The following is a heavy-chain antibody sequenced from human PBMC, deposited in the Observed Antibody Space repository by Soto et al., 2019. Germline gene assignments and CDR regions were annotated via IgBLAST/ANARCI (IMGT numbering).Heavy chain of an antibody. CDR1: GYTFTGYY. CDR3: ARDGRLYTRGGAFDI. CDR2: IIPIFGTA. Sequence: QVQLVQSGAEVKKPGASVKVSCKASGYTFTGYYMHWVRQAPGQGLEWMGGIIPIFGTANYAQKFQGRVTITADESTSTAYMELSSLRSEDTAVYYCARDGRLYTRGGAFDIWGQGTMVTVSS. D-gene: IGHD1-26*01. V-gene: IGHV1-69*01. J-gene: IGHJ3*02.